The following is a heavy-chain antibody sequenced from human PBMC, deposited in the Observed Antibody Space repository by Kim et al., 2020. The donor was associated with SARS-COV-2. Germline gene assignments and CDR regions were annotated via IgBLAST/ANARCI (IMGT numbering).Heavy chain of an antibody. V-gene: IGHV3-23*01. Sequence: ADTGKGRFTVSRDKAKNTRYLQMDSLGAEDTALYYCAKDHESSGWPTFDYWGQGILVTVSS. J-gene: IGHJ4*02. CDR3: AKDHESSGWPTFDY. D-gene: IGHD3-22*01.